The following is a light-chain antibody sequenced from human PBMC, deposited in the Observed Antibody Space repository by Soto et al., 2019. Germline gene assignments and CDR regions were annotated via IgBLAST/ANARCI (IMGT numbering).Light chain of an antibody. J-gene: IGKJ1*01. CDR3: QQYNSKSRT. CDR1: QSINTW. V-gene: IGKV1-5*03. Sequence: DIQMTQSPSTLSASVGDRVTITCRASQSINTWLAWYQQKPGKAPKLLIYKASSLDSGVPSRFSGSASGTEFTLTISILQPDDFATYYCQQYNSKSRTFGQGTKVEIK. CDR2: KAS.